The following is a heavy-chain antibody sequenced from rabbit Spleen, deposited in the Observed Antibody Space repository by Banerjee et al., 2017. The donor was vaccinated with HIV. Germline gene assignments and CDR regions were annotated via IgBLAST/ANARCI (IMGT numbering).Heavy chain of an antibody. V-gene: IGHV1S45*01. CDR2: IAGGSSAFT. D-gene: IGHD2-1*01. J-gene: IGHJ4*01. CDR3: ARAYDNDGFSL. CDR1: GFSFSSSYY. Sequence: QEQLVESGGDLVKPGASLTLTCTASGFSFSSSYYMCWVRQAPGKGLEWIACIAGGSSAFTYSATWAKGRFTCSKTSSTTVTLHMTSLTAADTASYFCARAYDNDGFSLWGPGTLVTVS.